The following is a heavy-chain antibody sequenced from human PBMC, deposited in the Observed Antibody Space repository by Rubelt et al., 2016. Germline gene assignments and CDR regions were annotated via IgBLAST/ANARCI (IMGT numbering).Heavy chain of an antibody. D-gene: IGHD6-13*01. CDR2: ISYDGDNK. J-gene: IGHJ1*01. CDR1: SSYG. CDR3: AIQTPGMAAAGIYTEYFQH. V-gene: IGHV3-33*05. Sequence: SSYGMHWVRQAPGKGLEWVAIISYDGDNKYNADSVKGRFTISRDNSKNTLYLQMKSLRAEDTAVYYCAIQTPGMAAAGIYTEYFQHWGQGTLVTVSS.